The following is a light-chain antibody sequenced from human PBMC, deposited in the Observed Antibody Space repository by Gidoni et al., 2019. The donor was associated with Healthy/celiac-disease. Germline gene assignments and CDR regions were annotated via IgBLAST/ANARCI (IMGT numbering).Light chain of an antibody. CDR1: KLGDKY. V-gene: IGLV3-1*01. Sequence: SYELTQPPSVSVSPGQTASITCSGDKLGDKYACWYQQKPGQSPVLVIYQDSKRPSGIPARFSGSNSGNTATLTISGTQAMDDADYYCQAWDSSTVVFGGGTKLTVL. CDR2: QDS. J-gene: IGLJ2*01. CDR3: QAWDSSTVV.